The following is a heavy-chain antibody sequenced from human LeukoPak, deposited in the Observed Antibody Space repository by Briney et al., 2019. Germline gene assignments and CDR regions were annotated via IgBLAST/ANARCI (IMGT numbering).Heavy chain of an antibody. CDR3: ARGSYYLDC. CDR2: INSDESTT. CDR1: GFTFSSYW. Sequence: PGGSLRLSCAASGFTFSSYWMHWVRQAPGKGLVWVSRINSDESTTNYADSVKGRFTISRDSAKNTLYLQMNSLRAEDTAVYYCARGSYYLDCWGQGILVTVSS. V-gene: IGHV3-74*01. J-gene: IGHJ4*02.